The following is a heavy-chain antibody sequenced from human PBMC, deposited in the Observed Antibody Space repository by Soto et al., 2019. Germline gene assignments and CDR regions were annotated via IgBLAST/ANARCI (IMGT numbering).Heavy chain of an antibody. V-gene: IGHV3-15*01. Sequence: GSLRLSCAASGXTFSKACMGWVRQAPGKGLEWVGHIKSKIDGGATDYAPPVKGRFSISRDDSKNTLYLQMNNLEPEDTDLYYCTTERRYYYDSGGYWGQGTLGTVSS. CDR2: IKSKIDGGAT. CDR1: GXTFSKAC. J-gene: IGHJ4*02. CDR3: TTERRYYYDSGGY. D-gene: IGHD3-22*01.